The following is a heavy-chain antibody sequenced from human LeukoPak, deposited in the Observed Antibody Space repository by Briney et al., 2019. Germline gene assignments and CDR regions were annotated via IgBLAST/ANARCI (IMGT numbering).Heavy chain of an antibody. J-gene: IGHJ4*02. CDR1: GGSFSGYY. D-gene: IGHD2-21*02. V-gene: IGHV4-34*01. Sequence: SETLSLTCAVYGGSFSGYYWSWIRQPPGKGLEWIGEINHSGSTNYNPSLKSRVTISVDTSKNQFSLKLSSVIAADTAVYYCASSSGLPEVGFDYWGQGTLVTVSS. CDR2: INHSGST. CDR3: ASSSGLPEVGFDY.